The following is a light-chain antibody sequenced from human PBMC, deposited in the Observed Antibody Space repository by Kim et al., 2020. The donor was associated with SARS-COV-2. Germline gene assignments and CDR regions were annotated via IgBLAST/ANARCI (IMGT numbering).Light chain of an antibody. CDR2: VAS. CDR1: QDISTW. V-gene: IGKV1-12*01. CDR3: QQASSFPLT. J-gene: IGKJ5*01. Sequence: ASVGDRVTITCRASQDISTWLAWYQQKPGKAPKVLIHVASSLQGGVPSRFSGSGSGTDFTLSISSLQPEDSATYYCQQASSFPLTFGQGTRLEIK.